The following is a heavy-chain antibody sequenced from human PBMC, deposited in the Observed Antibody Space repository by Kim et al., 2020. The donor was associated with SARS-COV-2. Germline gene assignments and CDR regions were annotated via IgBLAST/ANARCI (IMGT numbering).Heavy chain of an antibody. CDR2: MNPNSGNT. CDR1: GYTFTSYD. J-gene: IGHJ6*02. Sequence: ASVKVSCKASGYTFTSYDINWVRQATGQGLEWMGWMNPNSGNTGYAQKFQGRVTMTRNTSISTAYMELSSLRSEDTAVYYCARGRIVVVPAANYYYGMDVWGQGTTVTVSS. D-gene: IGHD2-2*01. V-gene: IGHV1-8*01. CDR3: ARGRIVVVPAANYYYGMDV.